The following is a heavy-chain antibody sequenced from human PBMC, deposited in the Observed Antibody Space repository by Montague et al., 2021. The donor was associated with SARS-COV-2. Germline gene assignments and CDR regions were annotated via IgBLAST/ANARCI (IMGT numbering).Heavy chain of an antibody. D-gene: IGHD4-23*01. V-gene: IGHV3-23*01. CDR2: ISGSGGST. Sequence: SLRLSCAASGFTFSTYAMSWVRQAPGKGLEWVSTISGSGGSTYYADPVKGRFTISRDNSKNTLYLQMTSLRAEDTAVYYCAKVYLVTVVTPIGFPVDWYFDLWGRGTLVTVSS. J-gene: IGHJ2*01. CDR3: AKVYLVTVVTPIGFPVDWYFDL. CDR1: GFTFSTYA.